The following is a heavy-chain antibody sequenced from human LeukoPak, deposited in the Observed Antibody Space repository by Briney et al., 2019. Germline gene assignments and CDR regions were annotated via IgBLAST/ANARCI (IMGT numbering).Heavy chain of an antibody. CDR1: GDSVSSNSAA. Sequence: SQTLSLTCAISGDSVSSNSAAWNWIRQSPSKGLEWLGRTYYRSRWYNEYALSVKSRITINPDTSKNQFYLQLNSVTPEDTAVYYCARVTEKQYLPFDSWGQGTLVTVSS. J-gene: IGHJ4*02. CDR3: ARVTEKQYLPFDS. V-gene: IGHV6-1*01. D-gene: IGHD6-19*01. CDR2: TYYRSRWYN.